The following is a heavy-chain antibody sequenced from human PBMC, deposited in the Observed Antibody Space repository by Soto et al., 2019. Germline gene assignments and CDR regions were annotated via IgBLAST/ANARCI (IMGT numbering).Heavy chain of an antibody. J-gene: IGHJ4*02. V-gene: IGHV1-8*01. CDR1: GYTFTSYD. D-gene: IGHD5-12*01. CDR3: ARVRHSAYFFDY. CDR2: MNPNSGNT. Sequence: ASVKVSCKASGYTFTSYDINWVRQATGQGLEWMGWMNPNSGNTGYAQKFQGRVTMTRNTSISTAYMELSSLRSEDTAVYYCARVRHSAYFFDYWGQGTLVTVSS.